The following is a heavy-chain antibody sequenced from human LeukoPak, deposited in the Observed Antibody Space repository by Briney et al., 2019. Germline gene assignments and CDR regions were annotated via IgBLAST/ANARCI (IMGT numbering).Heavy chain of an antibody. CDR3: ARTIGSKNAFDL. J-gene: IGHJ3*01. CDR2: IDTDGSTT. D-gene: IGHD1-26*01. CDR1: RFTFSSYW. Sequence: GGSLRLSCAASRFTFSSYWVHWVRQAPGKGLVWVSRIDTDGSTTTYADSVKGRFTISRDNAKNTLYLQMNSLRAEDTAVYYCARTIGSKNAFDLWGQGTMVTVSS. V-gene: IGHV3-74*01.